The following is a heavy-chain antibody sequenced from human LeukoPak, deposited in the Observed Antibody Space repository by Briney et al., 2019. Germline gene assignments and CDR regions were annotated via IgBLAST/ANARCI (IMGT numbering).Heavy chain of an antibody. CDR2: IYSSGST. CDR1: GASISGSNYY. CDR3: ARGSMHYYYGPGDV. V-gene: IGHV4-39*07. J-gene: IGHJ6*04. Sequence: SETLSLTCAVSGASISGSNYYWGWIRQPPGKGLEWIGNIYSSGSTYYNASLQSRVTISIDTSKNQFSLKLSSVTAADTAVYYCARGSMHYYYGPGDVWGKGTTVTISS. D-gene: IGHD3-10*01.